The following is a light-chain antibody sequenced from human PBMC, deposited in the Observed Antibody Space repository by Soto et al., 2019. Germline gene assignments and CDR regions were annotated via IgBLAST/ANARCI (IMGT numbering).Light chain of an antibody. V-gene: IGKV3-20*01. J-gene: IGKJ5*01. CDR2: GAS. CDR3: QQYENSPIT. CDR1: QSITSSF. Sequence: EKMMTQSPGILSLSPGERPSLPCGASQSITSSFLAWYQQKPGQAPRLLIYGASSRATGIPDRFSGTGSETDFTLIINRLEPEDFAVYYCQQYENSPITFGQGTRLEIK.